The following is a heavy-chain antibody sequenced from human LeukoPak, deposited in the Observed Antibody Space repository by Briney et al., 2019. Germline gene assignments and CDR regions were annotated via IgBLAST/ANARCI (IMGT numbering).Heavy chain of an antibody. CDR2: MSYSGST. Sequence: SETLSLTCSVSGGSISSYYCTWIRQTPGKGLEWIGYMSYSGSTNYNPSLKSRVTISVDTSKNQFSLKLSSVTAADTAVYYCARAGGGVMDWFDPWGQGTLVTVSS. V-gene: IGHV4-59*08. D-gene: IGHD3-16*01. CDR1: GGSISSYY. CDR3: ARAGGGVMDWFDP. J-gene: IGHJ5*02.